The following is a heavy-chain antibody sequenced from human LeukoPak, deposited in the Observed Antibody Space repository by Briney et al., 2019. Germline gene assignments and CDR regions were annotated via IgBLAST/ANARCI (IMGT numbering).Heavy chain of an antibody. CDR2: IGGSGGTT. Sequence: GGSLRLSCAASGFTFSNYVMSWVRQAPGKGLEWVSGIGGSGGTTYYADSVKGRFTISRDNSKNTLYLQMNSLRAEDTAVYYCEKGPWGPGAFDYWGQGTLVTVSS. J-gene: IGHJ4*02. V-gene: IGHV3-23*01. D-gene: IGHD7-27*01. CDR3: EKGPWGPGAFDY. CDR1: GFTFSNYV.